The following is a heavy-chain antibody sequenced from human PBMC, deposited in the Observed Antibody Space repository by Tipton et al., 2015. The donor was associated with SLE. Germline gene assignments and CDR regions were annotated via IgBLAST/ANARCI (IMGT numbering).Heavy chain of an antibody. CDR3: ARGGLIFGVVNPMDV. D-gene: IGHD3-3*01. Sequence: TLSLTCTVSGGSISSYYWSWIRQPPGKGLEWIGYIYYSWSTNYNPSLKSRVTISVDTSKNQFSLKLSSVTAADTAVYYCARGGLIFGVVNPMDVWGKGTTVTVSS. CDR2: IYYSWST. J-gene: IGHJ6*03. V-gene: IGHV4-59*01. CDR1: GGSISSYY.